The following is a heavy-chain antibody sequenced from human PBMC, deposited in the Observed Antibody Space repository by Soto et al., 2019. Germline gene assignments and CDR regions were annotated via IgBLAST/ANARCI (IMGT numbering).Heavy chain of an antibody. CDR3: ANERARGGNSEAADY. J-gene: IGHJ4*02. D-gene: IGHD2-21*02. CDR1: GFTFSSYG. V-gene: IGHV3-30*18. Sequence: QVQLVESGGGVVQPGRSLRLSCAASGFTFSSYGMHWVRQAPGKGLEWVAVISYDGSNKYYADSVKGRFTISRDNSKNTLYLQMNSLRAEDTAVYYCANERARGGNSEAADYWGQGTLVTVSS. CDR2: ISYDGSNK.